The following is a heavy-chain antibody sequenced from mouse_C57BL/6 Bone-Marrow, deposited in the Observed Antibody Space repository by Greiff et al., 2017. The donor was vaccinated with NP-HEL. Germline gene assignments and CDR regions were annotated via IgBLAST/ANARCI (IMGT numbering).Heavy chain of an antibody. CDR1: GYTFTSYW. D-gene: IGHD2-2*01. V-gene: IGHV1-69*01. Sequence: QVQLQQPGAELVMPGASVKLSCKASGYTFTSYWMHWVKQRPGQGLEWIGEIDPSDSYTNYKQKFKGKSTLTVDKSSSTAYMQLSSLTSEDSAVYYCARGWLPLYAMDYWGQGTSVTVSS. J-gene: IGHJ4*01. CDR3: ARGWLPLYAMDY. CDR2: IDPSDSYT.